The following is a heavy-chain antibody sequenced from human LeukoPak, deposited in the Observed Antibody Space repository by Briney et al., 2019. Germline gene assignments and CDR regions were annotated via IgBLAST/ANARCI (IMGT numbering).Heavy chain of an antibody. J-gene: IGHJ4*02. CDR3: AREGRGNEAPFDY. CDR1: GFTFSNYD. V-gene: IGHV3-30*03. Sequence: GGSLRLSCAASGFTFSNYDMHWVRQAPGKGLEGVAVISYDGTNKYYADSVKGRFTIAKDNSKNTLHLQMNSLRAKDTAVYFCAREGRGNEAPFDYWGQGTLVTVSS. CDR2: ISYDGTNK.